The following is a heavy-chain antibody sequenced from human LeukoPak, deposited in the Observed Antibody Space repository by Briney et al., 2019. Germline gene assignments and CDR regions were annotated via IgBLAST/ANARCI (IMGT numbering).Heavy chain of an antibody. Sequence: PGGSLRLSCAASGFTFSSYEMNWVRQAPGKGLEWVSYISSSSSYIYYADSVKGRFTISRDNAKNSLYLQMNSLRAEDTAVYYCARAGFTFSDYFGSLFDYWGQGTLVTVSS. CDR1: GFTFSSYE. CDR2: ISSSSSYI. V-gene: IGHV3-21*05. CDR3: ARAGFTFSDYFGSLFDY. J-gene: IGHJ4*02. D-gene: IGHD3-10*01.